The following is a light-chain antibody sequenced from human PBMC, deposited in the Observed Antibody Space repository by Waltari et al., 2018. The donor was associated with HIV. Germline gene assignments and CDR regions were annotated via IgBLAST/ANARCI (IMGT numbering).Light chain of an antibody. Sequence: DIQMTQSPSTLSASLGDRVTITCRASPGISSWLAWYQQRPGKAPKLLIYKASSLESGVPSRFSGSGSGTEFTLTISSLQPDDFATYYCQHYKSYSGTFGQGTKVEIK. CDR2: KAS. CDR1: PGISSW. J-gene: IGKJ1*01. CDR3: QHYKSYSGT. V-gene: IGKV1-5*03.